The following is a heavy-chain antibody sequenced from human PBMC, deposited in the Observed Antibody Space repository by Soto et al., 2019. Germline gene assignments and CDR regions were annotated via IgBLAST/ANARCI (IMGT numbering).Heavy chain of an antibody. J-gene: IGHJ3*01. Sequence: GGSLRLSCEASGFAFSNYAMAWVRQTPGEGPEWVSTIGGGDDIFYAESVQGRFIISRDDSRSTMYLQMDNLRVEDTAIYFCAKDSISYNGIYDAFDVWGQGTVVTVSS. CDR1: GFAFSNYA. D-gene: IGHD3-3*02. V-gene: IGHV3-23*01. CDR2: IGGGDDI. CDR3: AKDSISYNGIYDAFDV.